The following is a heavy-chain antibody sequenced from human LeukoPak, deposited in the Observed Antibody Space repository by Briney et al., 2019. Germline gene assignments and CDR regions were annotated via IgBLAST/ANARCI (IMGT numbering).Heavy chain of an antibody. D-gene: IGHD5-12*01. CDR2: ISADNGKT. CDR1: GYSFTSFG. Sequence: GASVKVCCKASGYSFTSFGINWVRQAPGQGLEWMGWISADNGKTHNAQKVQGRVTMTTDTSTSTAYMELRSLRSDDTAVYYCARGDRKSGYDLALDYWGQGMLVTVSS. CDR3: ARGDRKSGYDLALDY. V-gene: IGHV1-18*01. J-gene: IGHJ4*02.